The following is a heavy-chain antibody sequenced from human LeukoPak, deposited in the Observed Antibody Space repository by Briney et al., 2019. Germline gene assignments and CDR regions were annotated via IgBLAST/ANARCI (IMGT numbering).Heavy chain of an antibody. Sequence: PGGSLRLSCAVSGFTVSNNYMSWVRQAPGKGLEWVSVIYSGGTTYYADSVKGRFSTSRDNSKNTLYLQMNCLRAEDTAVYYCAKGRQYSTGWYYFDYWGQGTLVTVSS. D-gene: IGHD6-19*01. CDR3: AKGRQYSTGWYYFDY. CDR2: IYSGGTT. V-gene: IGHV3-53*01. J-gene: IGHJ4*02. CDR1: GFTVSNNY.